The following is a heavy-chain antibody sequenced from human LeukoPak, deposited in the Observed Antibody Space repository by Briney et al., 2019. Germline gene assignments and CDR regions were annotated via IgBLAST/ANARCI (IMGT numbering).Heavy chain of an antibody. Sequence: GGSLRLSCAASGFTVSSNYMSWVRQAPGKGLEWVSVIYSGGSTYYADSVKGRFTISRDNSKNTLYLQMNSLRAEDTAVYYCAGVYYGYRFQHWGQGTLVTVSS. D-gene: IGHD3-22*01. CDR1: GFTVSSNY. V-gene: IGHV3-53*01. J-gene: IGHJ1*01. CDR3: AGVYYGYRFQH. CDR2: IYSGGST.